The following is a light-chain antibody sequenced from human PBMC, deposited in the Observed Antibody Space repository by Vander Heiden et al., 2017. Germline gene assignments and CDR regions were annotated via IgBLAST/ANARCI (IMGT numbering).Light chain of an antibody. V-gene: IGKV3-20*01. CDR3: QHYGTAPRA. Sequence: EIVLTQSPGTLSLSPGDRATLSCRASQSVSGSYLAWYQQKPGQAPRLLIYGASSRATGIPDRFSGSGSGTDFTLTISRLEPEDFAVYYCQHYGTAPRAFDQGTKVEIK. CDR1: QSVSGSY. CDR2: GAS. J-gene: IGKJ1*01.